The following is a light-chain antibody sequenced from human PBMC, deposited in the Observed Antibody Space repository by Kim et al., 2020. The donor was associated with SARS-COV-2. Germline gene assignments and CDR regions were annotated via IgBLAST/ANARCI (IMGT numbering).Light chain of an antibody. V-gene: IGLV2-18*02. Sequence: QSALTQPPSVSGPPGQTVTISCTGTSSDVGSYNRVSWYHQPPGTAPKLIIYEVTNRPSGVPHRFSGSKSGNTASLTISGLQAEDESDYYCSSQTNTGTWVFGGGTKLTVL. CDR1: SSDVGSYNR. J-gene: IGLJ2*01. CDR2: EVT. CDR3: SSQTNTGTWV.